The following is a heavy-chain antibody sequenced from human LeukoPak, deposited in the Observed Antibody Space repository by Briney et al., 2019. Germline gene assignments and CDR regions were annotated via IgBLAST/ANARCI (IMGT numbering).Heavy chain of an antibody. CDR3: ARDRYWGSGYYDNDY. Sequence: PGGSLRLSCAASGFTLSSYWMSWVRQAPGKGLEWVANIKQDGSEKYYVDSVKGRFTISRDTAKNSLSLQMNSLRAEDTAVYYCARDRYWGSGYYDNDYWGQGTLVTVSS. D-gene: IGHD3-22*01. CDR2: IKQDGSEK. V-gene: IGHV3-7*01. J-gene: IGHJ4*02. CDR1: GFTLSSYW.